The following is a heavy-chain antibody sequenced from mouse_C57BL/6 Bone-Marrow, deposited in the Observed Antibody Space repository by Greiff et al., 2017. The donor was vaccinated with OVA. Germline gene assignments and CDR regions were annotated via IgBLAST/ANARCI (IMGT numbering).Heavy chain of an antibody. D-gene: IGHD3-2*02. Sequence: QVQLQQPGAELVKPGASVKMSCKASGYTFTSYWITWVKQRPGQGLEWIGDIYPGSGSTNYNEKFKSKATLTVDTSSSTAYMQLSSLTSEDTAIYYCASSQLRLSNYAMDYWGQGTSVTVSS. CDR3: ASSQLRLSNYAMDY. V-gene: IGHV1-55*01. J-gene: IGHJ4*01. CDR2: IYPGSGST. CDR1: GYTFTSYW.